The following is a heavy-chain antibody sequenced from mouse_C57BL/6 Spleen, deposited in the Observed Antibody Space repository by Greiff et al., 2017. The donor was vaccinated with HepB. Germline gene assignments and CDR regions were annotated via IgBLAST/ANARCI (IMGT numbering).Heavy chain of an antibody. Sequence: QVQLQQPGAELVRPGSSVKLSCKASGYTFTSYWMHWVKQRPIQGLEWIGNIDPSDSETHYNQKFKDKATLTVDKSSSTAYMQLSSLTSEDSAVYYCARYSSGYPAWFAYWGQGTLVTVSA. J-gene: IGHJ3*01. CDR1: GYTFTSYW. V-gene: IGHV1-52*01. D-gene: IGHD3-2*02. CDR2: IDPSDSET. CDR3: ARYSSGYPAWFAY.